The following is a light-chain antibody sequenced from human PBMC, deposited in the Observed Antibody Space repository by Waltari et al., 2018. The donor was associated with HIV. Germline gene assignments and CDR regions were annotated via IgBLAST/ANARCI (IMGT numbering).Light chain of an antibody. CDR3: CSYSITSTSVL. Sequence: QSALTQPASVSGSPGQSITISCTGSSSDVGYNVVSWYQQHPGKVPKLLISAVNKRPSGVSNRFSGSKSGNTASLTISGLQAEDEADYYCCSYSITSTSVLFGGGTKVTVV. J-gene: IGLJ2*01. CDR2: AVN. V-gene: IGLV2-23*02. CDR1: SSDVGYNV.